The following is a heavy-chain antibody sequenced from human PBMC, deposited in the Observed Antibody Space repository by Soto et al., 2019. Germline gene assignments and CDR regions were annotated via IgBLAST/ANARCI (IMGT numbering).Heavy chain of an antibody. CDR2: IIPIFGTA. J-gene: IGHJ5*02. D-gene: IGHD3-22*01. CDR1: GGTFSSYA. CDR3: ARTEYYYDSSGYYYRYNWFDP. Sequence: GGSVKVSCKASGGTFSSYAISWVRQAPGQGLEWMGGIIPIFGTANYAQKFQGRVTITADESTSTAYMELSSLRSEDTAVYYCARTEYYYDSSGYYYRYNWFDPWGQGTLVTVSS. V-gene: IGHV1-69*13.